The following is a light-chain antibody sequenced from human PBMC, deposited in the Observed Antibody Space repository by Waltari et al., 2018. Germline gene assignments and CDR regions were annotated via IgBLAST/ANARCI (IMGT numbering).Light chain of an antibody. CDR1: QNIGNY. Sequence: IQMTQSPSSLSASVGDRVTISCRASQNIGNYLNWYQHKPGKAPNLLIFAASSLQSGVPSRFSGSGSGTDFTLTISSLQPEDFATYYCQQGNSVPFTFGQGT. CDR3: QQGNSVPFT. V-gene: IGKV1-39*01. CDR2: AAS. J-gene: IGKJ5*01.